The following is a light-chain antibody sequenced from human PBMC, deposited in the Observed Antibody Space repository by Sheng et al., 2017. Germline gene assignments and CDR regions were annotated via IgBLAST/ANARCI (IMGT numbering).Light chain of an antibody. J-gene: IGLJ2*01. CDR3: SSYAGDNNVV. CDR1: SSDVGGYNY. V-gene: IGLV2-14*01. CDR2: DVI. Sequence: QSALAQPASVSGSPGQSITISCTGTSSDVGGYNYVSWYQQHPGKAPKLMIYDVINRPSGVSNRFSGSKSGNTASLAVSGLQAEDEADYYCSSYAGDNNVVFGGVTKLTVL.